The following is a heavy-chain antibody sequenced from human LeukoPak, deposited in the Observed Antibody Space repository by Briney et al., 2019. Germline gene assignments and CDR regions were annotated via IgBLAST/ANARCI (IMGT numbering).Heavy chain of an antibody. CDR2: IYYSGST. J-gene: IGHJ4*02. Sequence: PSETLSLTCTVSGGSISSSSYYWSWIRQPPGKGLEWIGYIYYSGSTNYNPSLKSRVTISVDTSKNQFSLKLSSVTAADTAVYYCARETKLLWFGELSYYFDYWGQGTLVTVSS. CDR3: ARETKLLWFGELSYYFDY. V-gene: IGHV4-61*01. D-gene: IGHD3-10*01. CDR1: GGSISSSSYY.